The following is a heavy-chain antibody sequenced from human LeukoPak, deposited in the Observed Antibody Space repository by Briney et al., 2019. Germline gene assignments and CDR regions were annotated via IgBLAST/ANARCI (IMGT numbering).Heavy chain of an antibody. D-gene: IGHD6-13*01. Sequence: SETLSLTCTVSSGSISSYYWSWIRQPPGKGLEWIGEINHSGSTNYNPSLKSRVTISIDTSKNQFSLKLSSVTAADTALYYCARGPGTWYYYWGQGTLVTVSS. J-gene: IGHJ4*02. CDR3: ARGPGTWYYY. V-gene: IGHV4-34*01. CDR2: INHSGST. CDR1: SGSISSYY.